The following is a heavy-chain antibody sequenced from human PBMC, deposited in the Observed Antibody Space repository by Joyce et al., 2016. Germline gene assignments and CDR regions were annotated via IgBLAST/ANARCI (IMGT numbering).Heavy chain of an antibody. CDR1: GASATSGSFY. J-gene: IGHJ6*02. D-gene: IGHD1-26*01. Sequence: QVQLQESGPGLVKPSQTLTLTCTVSGASATSGSFYWSWIRQPAGKGLEWIGRICTTGSTNYKSSLKSRVTMALDTSKNQVSLKLNSVTAADTAVYYCARSTGGSYLFGMDVWGQGTTVTVSS. CDR3: ARSTGGSYLFGMDV. CDR2: ICTTGST. V-gene: IGHV4-61*02.